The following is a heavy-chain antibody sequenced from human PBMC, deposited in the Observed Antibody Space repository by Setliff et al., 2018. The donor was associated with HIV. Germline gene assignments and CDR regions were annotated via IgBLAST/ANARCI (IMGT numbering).Heavy chain of an antibody. CDR1: GFTFSSYG. Sequence: PGGSLRLSCAASGFTFSSYGIHWVRQAPGKGLEWVANIKPDGSVKSYGDSVKGRFTISRDNTKNSVFLQMNSLRSDDTAVYYCARAGGPGYLDYWGQGTLVTVSS. D-gene: IGHD3-10*01. V-gene: IGHV3-7*01. CDR2: IKPDGSVK. J-gene: IGHJ4*02. CDR3: ARAGGPGYLDY.